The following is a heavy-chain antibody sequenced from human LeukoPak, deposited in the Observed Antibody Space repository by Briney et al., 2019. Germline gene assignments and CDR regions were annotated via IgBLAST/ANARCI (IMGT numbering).Heavy chain of an antibody. J-gene: IGHJ4*02. Sequence: ASVKVSCKASGYTFTSYGISWVRQAPGQGLEWMGWISAYNGNTNYAQKLQGRVTMTTDTSTSTAYMELRSLRSDDTAVYYCARDLNRIGSIAACPPDYWGQGTLVTVSA. CDR1: GYTFTSYG. D-gene: IGHD6-6*01. V-gene: IGHV1-18*01. CDR2: ISAYNGNT. CDR3: ARDLNRIGSIAACPPDY.